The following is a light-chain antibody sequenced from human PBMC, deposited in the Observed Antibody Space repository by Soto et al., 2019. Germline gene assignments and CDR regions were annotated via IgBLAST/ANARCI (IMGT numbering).Light chain of an antibody. CDR1: SSNIGAGHD. CDR2: GNS. Sequence: QSVLTQPPSVSGAPGQRVTISCTGSSSNIGAGHDVHWYQHLPGTAPKLLIYGNSNRPSGVPDRFSGSKSGTSASLAITGLQAEDEADYYFQSYDSSLSGSEVFGTGTQLTVL. V-gene: IGLV1-40*01. J-gene: IGLJ1*01. CDR3: QSYDSSLSGSEV.